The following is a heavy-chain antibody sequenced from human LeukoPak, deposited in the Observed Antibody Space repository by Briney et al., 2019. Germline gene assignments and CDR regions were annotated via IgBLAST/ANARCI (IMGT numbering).Heavy chain of an antibody. CDR3: AIEYYYYMDV. V-gene: IGHV3-23*01. CDR1: GFTFTSNA. J-gene: IGHJ6*03. Sequence: GGSLRLSCAASGFTFTSNAVSWVRQAPGKGLEWVSTISASGGSIYYAGSVKGRFTISRDISKSTLYLQMNSLRAEDTAVYHCAIEYYYYMDVWGKGTTVTVSS. CDR2: ISASGGSI.